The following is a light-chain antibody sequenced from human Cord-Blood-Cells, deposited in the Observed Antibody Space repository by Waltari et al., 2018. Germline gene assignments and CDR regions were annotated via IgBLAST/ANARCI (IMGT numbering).Light chain of an antibody. CDR1: SSDVGGYNH. CDR3: CSYAGSYTWV. CDR2: DVS. J-gene: IGLJ3*02. Sequence: QSALTQPRPVSGSPGQSVTIPCTGTSSDVGGYNHVPWYQQHPGRAPNLMIYDVSKPPAGVPARFSGSKSGNTASLTISGLQAEDGADYYCCSYAGSYTWVFGGGTKLTVL. V-gene: IGLV2-11*01.